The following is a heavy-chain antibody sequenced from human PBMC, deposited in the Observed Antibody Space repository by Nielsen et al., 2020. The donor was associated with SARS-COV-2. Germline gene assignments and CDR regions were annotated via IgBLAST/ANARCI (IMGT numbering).Heavy chain of an antibody. J-gene: IGHJ4*02. CDR1: GFTFSSYA. V-gene: IGHV3-30*04. CDR3: ARDPIGGARPYYFDY. CDR2: ISYDGSNK. Sequence: GGFLRLSCAASGFTFSSYAMHWVRQAPGKGLEWVAVISYDGSNKYYADSVKGRFTISRDNSKNTLYLQMNSLRAEDTALYHCARDPIGGARPYYFDYWGQGTLVTVSS. D-gene: IGHD1-26*01.